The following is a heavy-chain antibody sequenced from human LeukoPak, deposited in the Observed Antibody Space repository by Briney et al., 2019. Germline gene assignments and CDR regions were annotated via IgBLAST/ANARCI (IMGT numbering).Heavy chain of an antibody. D-gene: IGHD6-13*01. V-gene: IGHV4-39*07. CDR3: ARVRGSYSKNRFDP. Sequence: PSETLSLTCTASGASFSSGDQYWNWIRQSPGKGLEWIGSIHPSGMLYNNPSLESRVTISIDTSKNQFSLKLSSVTAADTAVYYCARVRGSYSKNRFDPWGQGTLVTVSS. J-gene: IGHJ5*02. CDR2: IHPSGML. CDR1: GASFSSGDQY.